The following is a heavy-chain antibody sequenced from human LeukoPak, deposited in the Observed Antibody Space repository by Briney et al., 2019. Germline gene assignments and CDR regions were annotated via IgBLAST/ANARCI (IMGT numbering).Heavy chain of an antibody. D-gene: IGHD3-9*01. J-gene: IGHJ5*02. CDR1: GYTFTGYY. CDR2: INPNSGGT. V-gene: IGHV1-2*02. CDR3: ARELNYDILTGREYNWFDP. Sequence: VASVKVSCKASGYTFTGYYMHWVRQAPGQGLEWMGWINPNSGGTNYAQKFQGRVTMTRDTSISTAYMEPSRLRSDDTAVYYCARELNYDILTGREYNWFDPWGQGTLVTVSS.